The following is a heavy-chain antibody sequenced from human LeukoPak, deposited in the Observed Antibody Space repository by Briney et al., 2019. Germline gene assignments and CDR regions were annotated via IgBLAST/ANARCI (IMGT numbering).Heavy chain of an antibody. D-gene: IGHD2-2*01. CDR3: ARLSTSRPIGWFDP. CDR1: GYSISSGYY. Sequence: PSETLSLTCAVSGYSISSGYYWGWIRQPPGKGLEWIGSIYHSGSTYHNPSLKSRVTISVDTSKNQFSLKLSSVTAADTAVYYCARLSTSRPIGWFDPWGQGTLVTVSS. V-gene: IGHV4-38-2*01. CDR2: IYHSGST. J-gene: IGHJ5*02.